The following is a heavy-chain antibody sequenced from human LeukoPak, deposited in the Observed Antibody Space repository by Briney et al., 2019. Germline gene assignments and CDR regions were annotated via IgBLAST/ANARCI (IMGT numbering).Heavy chain of an antibody. J-gene: IGHJ4*02. CDR1: GFTFSSNP. CDR3: ATTKQARRYFDY. CDR2: INPSGGNT. Sequence: PGGSLRLSCAGSGFTFSSNPLSWVRQAPGKGREWVSAINPSGGNTYYADSVTGRLTISRDNSKNTLYLQMNTLRAEDTAVYYCATTKQARRYFDYWGQGTLVTVSS. V-gene: IGHV3-23*01. D-gene: IGHD6-13*01.